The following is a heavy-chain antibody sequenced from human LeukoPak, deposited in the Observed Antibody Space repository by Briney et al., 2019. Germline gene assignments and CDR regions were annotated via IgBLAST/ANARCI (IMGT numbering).Heavy chain of an antibody. CDR3: ARGDGYYTDIDY. CDR2: IYYSGST. V-gene: IGHV4-59*01. J-gene: IGHJ4*02. D-gene: IGHD3-3*01. Sequence: PSETLSLTCTVSGGSISSYYWSWIRQPPGKGLEWTGYIYYSGSTNYNPSLKSRVTISVDTSRNQFFLKLNSVTAADTAVYYCARGDGYYTDIDYWGQGALVTVSS. CDR1: GGSISSYY.